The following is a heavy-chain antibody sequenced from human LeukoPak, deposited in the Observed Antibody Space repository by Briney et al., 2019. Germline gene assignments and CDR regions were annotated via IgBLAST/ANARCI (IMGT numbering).Heavy chain of an antibody. D-gene: IGHD3-9*01. J-gene: IGHJ3*02. Sequence: SETLSLTCTVSGGSISSYYWSWIRQPAVKGLEWIGRIYTSGSTNYNPSLSSRVTMSVDTSKNQFSLKLSSVTAADTAVYYCARERPTVLRYFDWSNHDAFDIWGQGTMVTVSS. CDR3: ARERPTVLRYFDWSNHDAFDI. CDR2: IYTSGST. V-gene: IGHV4-4*07. CDR1: GGSISSYY.